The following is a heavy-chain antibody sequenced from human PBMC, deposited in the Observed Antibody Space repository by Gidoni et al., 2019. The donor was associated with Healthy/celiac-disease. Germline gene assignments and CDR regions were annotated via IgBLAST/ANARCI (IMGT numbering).Heavy chain of an antibody. V-gene: IGHV4-31*03. CDR1: GGLLSSGGYY. Sequence: QVQLQESGPGLVKPSQTLSLTCTVSGGLLSSGGYYWSWIRQHPGKGLEWIGYIYYSGSTYYNPSLKSRVTISVDTSKNQFSLKLSSVTAADTAVYYCARGDYGGKNHAFDIWGQGTMVTVSS. CDR3: ARGDYGGKNHAFDI. D-gene: IGHD4-17*01. CDR2: IYYSGST. J-gene: IGHJ3*02.